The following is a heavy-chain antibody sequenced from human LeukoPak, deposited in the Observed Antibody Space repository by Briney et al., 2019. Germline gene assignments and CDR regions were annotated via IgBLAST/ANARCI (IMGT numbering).Heavy chain of an antibody. V-gene: IGHV1-24*01. CDR3: ARGRRRWYSSGWNNWFDP. Sequence: ASVKVSCKVSGYTLTELSMHWVRQAPGKGLEWMGGFDPEDGETIYAQKFQGRVTMTEDTSTDTAYMELSSLRSEDTAVYYCARGRRRWYSSGWNNWFDPWGQGTLVTVSS. J-gene: IGHJ5*02. D-gene: IGHD6-19*01. CDR2: FDPEDGET. CDR1: GYTLTELS.